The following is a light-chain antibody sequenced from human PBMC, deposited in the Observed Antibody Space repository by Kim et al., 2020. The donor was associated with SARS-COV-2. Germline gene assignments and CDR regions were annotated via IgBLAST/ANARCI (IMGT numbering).Light chain of an antibody. CDR3: QAWDSSAYV. CDR1: KLGDKY. CDR2: QDS. J-gene: IGLJ1*01. V-gene: IGLV3-1*01. Sequence: GSPGQTASITCSGDKLGDKYACWYQQKPGQSPVLVIYQDSKRPSGIPERFSGSNSGNTATLTISGTQAMDEADYYCQAWDSSAYVFGTGTKVTVL.